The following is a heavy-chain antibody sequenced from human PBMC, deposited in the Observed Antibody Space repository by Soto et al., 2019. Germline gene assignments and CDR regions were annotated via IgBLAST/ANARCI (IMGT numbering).Heavy chain of an antibody. J-gene: IGHJ6*02. CDR2: ISSSSSYI. D-gene: IGHD1-1*01. CDR3: ARVQLGSPYGMDV. V-gene: IGHV3-21*01. Sequence: GGSLRLSCAASGFTFSSYSMNWVRQAPGKGLEWVSSISSSSSYIYYADSVKGRFTISRDNAKNSLYLQMNSLRAEDTAVYYCARVQLGSPYGMDVWGQGTTVTVSS. CDR1: GFTFSSYS.